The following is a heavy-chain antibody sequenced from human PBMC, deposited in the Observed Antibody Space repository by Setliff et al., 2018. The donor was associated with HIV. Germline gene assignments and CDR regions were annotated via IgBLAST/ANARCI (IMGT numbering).Heavy chain of an antibody. Sequence: SVKVSCKASGGTFSSYAISWVRQAPGQGLEWMGGIIPIYGTTNYAQKFQGRVTITADESTRTAYMELSSLRSEDTAVYYCATGGYYYYDKTDYYYHIDVWGKGTTVTVSS. CDR2: IIPIYGTT. V-gene: IGHV1-69*13. D-gene: IGHD3-22*01. CDR1: GGTFSSYA. J-gene: IGHJ6*03. CDR3: ATGGYYYYDKTDYYYHIDV.